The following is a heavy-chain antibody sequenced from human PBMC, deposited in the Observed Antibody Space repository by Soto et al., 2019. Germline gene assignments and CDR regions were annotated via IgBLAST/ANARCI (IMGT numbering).Heavy chain of an antibody. D-gene: IGHD5-18*01. Sequence: SETLFLTCTVSGGSISSYYWSWIRQPPGKGLEWIGYIYYSGSTNYNPSLKSRVTISVDTSKNQFSLKLSSVTAADTAVYYCARCYSYGETYYFDYWGQGTLVTVSS. V-gene: IGHV4-59*01. J-gene: IGHJ4*02. CDR1: GGSISSYY. CDR3: ARCYSYGETYYFDY. CDR2: IYYSGST.